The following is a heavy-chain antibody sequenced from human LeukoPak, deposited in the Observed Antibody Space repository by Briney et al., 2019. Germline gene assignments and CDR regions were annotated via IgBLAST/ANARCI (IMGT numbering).Heavy chain of an antibody. CDR2: ISYDGSNK. CDR3: ASDIAAAAKDYGMDV. Sequence: GGSLRLSCAASGFTFGSYAMHWVRQAPGKGLEWVAVISYDGSNKYYADSVKGRFTISRDNSKNTLYLQMNSLRAEDTAVYYCASDIAAAAKDYGMDVWGQGTTVTVSS. J-gene: IGHJ6*02. CDR1: GFTFGSYA. D-gene: IGHD6-13*01. V-gene: IGHV3-30-3*01.